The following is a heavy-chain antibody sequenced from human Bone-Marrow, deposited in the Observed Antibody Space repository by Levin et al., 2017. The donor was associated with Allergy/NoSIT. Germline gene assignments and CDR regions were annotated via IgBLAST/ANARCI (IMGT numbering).Heavy chain of an antibody. V-gene: IGHV3-48*04. CDR1: GFTFTNYN. D-gene: IGHD2-2*01. Sequence: GESLKISCSASGFTFTNYNFNWVRQAPGKGLEWISYISASGKTTHYAESVKGRFTVSRDNARDSVYLHLTSLAAEDTAVYYCAGDMRLWYHRMVGVSDHWGQGALVAVSP. CDR2: ISASGKTT. CDR3: AGDMRLWYHRMVGVSDH. J-gene: IGHJ4*02.